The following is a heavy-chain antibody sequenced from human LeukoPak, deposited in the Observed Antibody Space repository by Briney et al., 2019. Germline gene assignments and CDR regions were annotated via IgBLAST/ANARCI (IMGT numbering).Heavy chain of an antibody. Sequence: ASVKVSCTASGYTFTSYYMHWVRQAPGQGLEWMGIINPSGGSTSYAQKFQGRVTMTRDTSTSTVYMELSSLRSEDTAVYYCARAGITMVRGVPDPSDYYYGMDVWGQGTTVTVSS. CDR2: INPSGGST. CDR1: GYTFTSYY. D-gene: IGHD3-10*01. V-gene: IGHV1-46*01. J-gene: IGHJ6*02. CDR3: ARAGITMVRGVPDPSDYYYGMDV.